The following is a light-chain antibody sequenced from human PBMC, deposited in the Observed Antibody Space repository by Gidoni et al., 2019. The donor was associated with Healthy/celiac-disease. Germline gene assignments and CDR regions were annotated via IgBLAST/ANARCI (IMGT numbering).Light chain of an antibody. Sequence: DIQMTQSPSSLSASVGDRVTITCQASQDISNYLTWYQQKPGKAPKLLIYDASNLETGVPSRFSGSGSGTDFTFTISSLQPEDIATYYCQQYDNLPSFTFXHXTKVDIK. CDR1: QDISNY. J-gene: IGKJ3*01. CDR3: QQYDNLPSFT. V-gene: IGKV1-33*01. CDR2: DAS.